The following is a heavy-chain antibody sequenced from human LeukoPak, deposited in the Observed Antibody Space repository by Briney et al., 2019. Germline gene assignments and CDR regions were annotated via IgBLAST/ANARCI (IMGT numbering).Heavy chain of an antibody. CDR1: GASFNTDSYL. CDR3: ARLYRYYYGSGTYVAGWFDP. Sequence: PSETLSLTCTVSGASFNTDSYLWAWLRQPPGKGLDWIGSIFYSGSTYYNPSLKSRVTMSVDTSKNQFSLKLSSVAATDTAVYYCARLYRYYYGSGTYVAGWFDPWGQGTLVTVSS. D-gene: IGHD3-10*01. CDR2: IFYSGST. J-gene: IGHJ5*02. V-gene: IGHV4-39*01.